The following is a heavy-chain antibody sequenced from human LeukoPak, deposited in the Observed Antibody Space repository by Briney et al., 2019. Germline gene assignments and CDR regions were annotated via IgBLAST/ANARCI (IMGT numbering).Heavy chain of an antibody. CDR2: ISYDGSNK. Sequence: PGGSLRLSCAASGFTFSSYGMHWVRQAPGKGLEWVAVISYDGSNKYYADSVKGRFTISRDNSKNTLYLQMNSLIAEDTAVYYCAKAYGSGGYYFDYWGQGTLVTVSS. J-gene: IGHJ4*02. D-gene: IGHD3-10*01. V-gene: IGHV3-30*18. CDR1: GFTFSSYG. CDR3: AKAYGSGGYYFDY.